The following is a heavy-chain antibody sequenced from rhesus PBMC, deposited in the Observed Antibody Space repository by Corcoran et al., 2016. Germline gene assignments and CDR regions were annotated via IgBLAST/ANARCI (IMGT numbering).Heavy chain of an antibody. Sequence: QVTLKESGPALVKPTQTLTLTCTFSGFPLSTSVMGVGWIRQPSRKTLEWLALIYWDDDKRYSTSLKSRLTISKDTSKNQVVLTMTNMDPVDTATYYCARVNSNYAYFDYWGQGVLVTVSS. V-gene: IGHV2-1*01. J-gene: IGHJ4*01. CDR3: ARVNSNYAYFDY. CDR1: GFPLSTSVMG. D-gene: IGHD4-23*01. CDR2: IYWDDDK.